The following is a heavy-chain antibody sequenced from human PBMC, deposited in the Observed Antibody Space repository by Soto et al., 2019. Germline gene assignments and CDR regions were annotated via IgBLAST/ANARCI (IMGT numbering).Heavy chain of an antibody. D-gene: IGHD3-10*01. V-gene: IGHV4-39*01. CDR2: IYHTGST. J-gene: IGHJ4*02. CDR3: ATHQGYYGSGTYCFDY. CDR1: GGSISRSSYY. Sequence: QLQLQESGPGLVKPSETLSLTCTVSGGSISRSSYYWGWIRQSPGKGLEWIASIYHTGSTYYNPSLKRRVTISVDTSKNQFSLGLTSVTAADAAVYYCATHQGYYGSGTYCFDYWGLGTQVTVSS.